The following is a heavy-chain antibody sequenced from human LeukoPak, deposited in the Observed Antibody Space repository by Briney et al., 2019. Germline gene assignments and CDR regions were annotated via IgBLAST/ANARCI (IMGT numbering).Heavy chain of an antibody. Sequence: GESLKISCKGAGYTFTSYWIAWVRQMPGNGLEWMGVIYPGDSDTRYSPSFQGQVTISADKSISTAYLQWSSLKASDTAIYYCAKAEIIAARPVWFDYWGQGALVTVSS. D-gene: IGHD6-6*01. CDR2: IYPGDSDT. CDR1: GYTFTSYW. V-gene: IGHV5-51*01. J-gene: IGHJ4*02. CDR3: AKAEIIAARPVWFDY.